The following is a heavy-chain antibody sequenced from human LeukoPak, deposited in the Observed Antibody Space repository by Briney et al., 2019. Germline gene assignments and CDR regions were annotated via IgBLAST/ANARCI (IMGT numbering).Heavy chain of an antibody. CDR2: ISAYNGNT. J-gene: IGHJ4*02. CDR3: ASHPYYYDSSGYYFDY. Sequence: ASVKVSCKASGYTFTSYDISWVRQAPGQGLEWMGWISAYNGNTNYAQKLQGRVTMTTDTSTSTAYMELRSLRSDDTAVYYCASHPYYYDSSGYYFDYWGQGTLVTVSS. V-gene: IGHV1-18*01. CDR1: GYTFTSYD. D-gene: IGHD3-22*01.